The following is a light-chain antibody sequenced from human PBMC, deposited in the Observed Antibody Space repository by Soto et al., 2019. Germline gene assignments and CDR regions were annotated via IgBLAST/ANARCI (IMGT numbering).Light chain of an antibody. J-gene: IGLJ1*01. Sequence: QSVLTQPASVSGSPGQSITISCTGTNSDVGGYNYVSWYQQHPGKAPELMIYEVSHRPSGVSNRFSGSKSDNTASLTISGLQAEDEADYYCQSYDSSLSGSVFGTGTKVTVL. CDR2: EVS. V-gene: IGLV2-14*01. CDR1: NSDVGGYNY. CDR3: QSYDSSLSGSV.